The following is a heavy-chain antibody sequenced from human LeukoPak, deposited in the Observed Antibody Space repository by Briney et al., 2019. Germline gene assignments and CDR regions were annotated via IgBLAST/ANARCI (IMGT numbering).Heavy chain of an antibody. CDR2: ISGSGGNT. D-gene: IGHD5-18*01. CDR3: AKDPRFSYGFDY. J-gene: IGHJ4*02. CDR1: GFTFSSYA. Sequence: GGSLRLSCAASGFTFSSYAMSWVRQAPGQGLEWVSGISGSGGNTYYADSVKGRFTISRDNSKNTVYLQMNSLRAEDTAVYYCAKDPRFSYGFDYWGQGTLVTVSS. V-gene: IGHV3-23*01.